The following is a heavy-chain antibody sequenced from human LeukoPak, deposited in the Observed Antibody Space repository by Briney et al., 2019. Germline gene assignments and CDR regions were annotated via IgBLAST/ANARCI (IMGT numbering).Heavy chain of an antibody. CDR1: SGSISSSSYY. Sequence: ASETLSLTCSVSSGSISSSSYYWGWLRQPPGKGLEWIGSIYYSGSTYYNPSLKSRVTISVDTSKNQFSLKLSSVTAADTAVYYCARDHDYVWGTYRAFFDYWGQGTLVTVSS. CDR2: IYYSGST. D-gene: IGHD3-16*02. CDR3: ARDHDYVWGTYRAFFDY. V-gene: IGHV4-39*07. J-gene: IGHJ4*02.